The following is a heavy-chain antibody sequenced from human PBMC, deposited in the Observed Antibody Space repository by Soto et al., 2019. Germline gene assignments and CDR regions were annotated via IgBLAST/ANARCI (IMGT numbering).Heavy chain of an antibody. CDR3: ASPRAEIYSNYPTNPRDYYYGMDV. D-gene: IGHD4-4*01. Sequence: TSETLSLTCTVSGGSVSSGRYYWSWIRQPPGKGREWIGYIYYSGSTNYNPSLKSRVTISVDTSKNQFSLKLSSVTAADTAVYYCASPRAEIYSNYPTNPRDYYYGMDVWGQGTTVTVSS. V-gene: IGHV4-61*01. CDR2: IYYSGST. J-gene: IGHJ6*02. CDR1: GGSVSSGRYY.